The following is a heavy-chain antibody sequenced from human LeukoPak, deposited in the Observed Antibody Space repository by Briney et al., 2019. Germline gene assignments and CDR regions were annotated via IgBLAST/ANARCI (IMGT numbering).Heavy chain of an antibody. CDR3: ARDYWWNYDY. J-gene: IGHJ4*02. V-gene: IGHV3-23*01. D-gene: IGHD1-7*01. CDR1: GFTLSNFA. Sequence: PGGSLRLSCAASGFTLSNFAMTWVRQAPGKGLEWVSVISVSGGSTYYADSVKGRFTISRDNSKNTLYLQMDSLRAEDTAIYYCARDYWWNYDYWGQGTLVTVSS. CDR2: ISVSGGST.